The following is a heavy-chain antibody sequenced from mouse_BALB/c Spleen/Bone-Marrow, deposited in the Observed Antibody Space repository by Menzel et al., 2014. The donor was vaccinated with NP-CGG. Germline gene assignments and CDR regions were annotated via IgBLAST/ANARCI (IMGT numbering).Heavy chain of an antibody. CDR3: ARNGNYPAWFAY. CDR1: FSSYW. V-gene: IGHV1-9*01. Sequence: FSSYWIEWVKQRPGHGLEWIGEILPGSGSTNYNEKFKGKATFTADTSSNTAYMQLSSLTSEDSAVYYCARNGNYPAWFAYWGQGTLVTVSA. J-gene: IGHJ3*01. CDR2: ILPGSGST. D-gene: IGHD2-1*01.